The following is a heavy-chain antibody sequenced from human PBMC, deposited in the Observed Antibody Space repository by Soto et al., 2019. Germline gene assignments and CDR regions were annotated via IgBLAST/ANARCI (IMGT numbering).Heavy chain of an antibody. CDR2: INSVGSST. J-gene: IGHJ4*02. V-gene: IGHV3-74*01. Sequence: GGSLRLSCAASGFTFSTYWMHWVRQSPGKGLVWASRINSVGSSTFYADSVKGRFTISRDNAKNTMYLQMNSLRVDDTAVYYCARDRGPTSSFDYWGQGTLVTVSS. D-gene: IGHD3-16*01. CDR1: GFTFSTYW. CDR3: ARDRGPTSSFDY.